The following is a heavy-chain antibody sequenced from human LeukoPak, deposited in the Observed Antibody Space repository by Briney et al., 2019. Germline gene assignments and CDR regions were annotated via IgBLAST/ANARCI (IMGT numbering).Heavy chain of an antibody. CDR1: GFTFSTAV. V-gene: IGHV3-30-3*01. CDR3: ARDPTHYGDYPGAFDI. J-gene: IGHJ3*02. D-gene: IGHD4-17*01. Sequence: GSSLRLSCAASGFTFSTAVIHCVRQAPGKGLEWVAVISSDGSSKYYADSVKGRFTISRDNSKNTLYLQMNSLRAEDTAAYYCARDPTHYGDYPGAFDIWGQGTMVTVSS. CDR2: ISSDGSSK.